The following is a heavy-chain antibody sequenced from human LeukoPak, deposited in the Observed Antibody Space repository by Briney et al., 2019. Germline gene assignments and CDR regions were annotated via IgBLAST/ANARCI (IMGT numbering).Heavy chain of an antibody. V-gene: IGHV3-7*01. CDR3: ASWPSYARHFDY. CDR2: IKQDGSEK. J-gene: IGHJ4*02. Sequence: GGSLRLSCAASGFTFSSYWMSWVRQAPGKGLEWVANIKQDGSEKYYVDSVRGRFTISRDNAKNSLYLQMNSLRAEDTAVYYCASWPSYARHFDYWGQGTLVTVSS. CDR1: GFTFSSYW.